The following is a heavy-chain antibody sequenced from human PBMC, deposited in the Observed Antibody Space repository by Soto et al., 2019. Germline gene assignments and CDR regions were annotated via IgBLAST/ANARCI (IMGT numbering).Heavy chain of an antibody. Sequence: SATVYSTAPARTFSFNAISCARQAPRQGLEWMGGFNPIFETANYAQKFQGRVTITADESTNTAYRELSSLRSEDTAVYYCTRGSTLIRGVITAGYYYGRDDWGQGIMVTVS. CDR2: FNPIFETA. CDR3: TRGSTLIRGVITAGYYYGRDD. J-gene: IGHJ6*02. D-gene: IGHD3-10*01. CDR1: ARTFSFNA. V-gene: IGHV1-69*13.